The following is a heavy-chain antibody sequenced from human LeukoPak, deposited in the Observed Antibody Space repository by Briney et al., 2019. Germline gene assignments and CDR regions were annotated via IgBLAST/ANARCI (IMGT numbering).Heavy chain of an antibody. Sequence: SETLSLTCAVSGGSISSSNWWSWVRQPPGKGLEWIGEIYHSGSTNYNPPLQSRVTISVDTSKNQFSLKLSSVTAADTAVYYCARAVVVPAALDYYYYMDVWGKGTTVTV. CDR3: ARAVVVPAALDYYYYMDV. J-gene: IGHJ6*03. D-gene: IGHD2-2*01. CDR2: IYHSGST. V-gene: IGHV4-4*02. CDR1: GGSISSSNW.